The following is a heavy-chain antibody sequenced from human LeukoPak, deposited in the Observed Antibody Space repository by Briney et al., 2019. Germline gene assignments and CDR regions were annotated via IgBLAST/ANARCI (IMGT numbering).Heavy chain of an antibody. J-gene: IGHJ3*02. D-gene: IGHD4-17*01. CDR1: GFTFSSYA. V-gene: IGHV3-30-3*01. CDR3: ARVLGTYGDYGDDAFDI. CDR2: ISYDGSNK. Sequence: GGSLRLSCAASGFTFSSYAMHWVRQAPGKGLEWVAVISYDGSNKYYADSVKGRFTISRDNSKNTLYLQMNSLRAEDTAVYYCARVLGTYGDYGDDAFDIWGQGTMVTVSS.